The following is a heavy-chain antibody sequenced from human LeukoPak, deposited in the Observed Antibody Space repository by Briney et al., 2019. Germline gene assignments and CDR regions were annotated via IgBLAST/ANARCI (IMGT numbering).Heavy chain of an antibody. V-gene: IGHV1-2*02. CDR1: GYTFTGYY. J-gene: IGHJ5*02. D-gene: IGHD6-13*01. Sequence: ASVKVSCKASGYTFTGYYMHWVRQAPGQGLEWMGWINPNSGGTNYAQKFQGRVTMTRDTSITTAYMELSRLRSDDTAVYYCARGTYSSSWFDPWGQGTLVTVSS. CDR2: INPNSGGT. CDR3: ARGTYSSSWFDP.